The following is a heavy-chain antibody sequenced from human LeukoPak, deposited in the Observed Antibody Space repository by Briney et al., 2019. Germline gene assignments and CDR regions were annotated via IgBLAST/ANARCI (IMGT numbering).Heavy chain of an antibody. Sequence: GESLKISCKGSGYSFTNYWIAWVRQMPGKGLEWMGIIYPDDSDTRYSPSFQGQVTISADKSISTAYLQWSSLKASDTAMYYCARYYYDSSGSYYFDYRGQGTLVTVSS. V-gene: IGHV5-51*01. CDR1: GYSFTNYW. CDR2: IYPDDSDT. J-gene: IGHJ4*02. D-gene: IGHD3-22*01. CDR3: ARYYYDSSGSYYFDY.